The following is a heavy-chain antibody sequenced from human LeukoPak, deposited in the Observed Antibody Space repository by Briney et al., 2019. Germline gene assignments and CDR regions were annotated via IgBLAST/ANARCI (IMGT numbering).Heavy chain of an antibody. Sequence: GGSLRLSCAASGFTFSSYSMNWVRQAPGKGLEWVSFISSSRSYIYYADSVKGRFTISRDNAKNSLYLQMNSLKAEDTSVYYCARGEEVADYYYYMDVWGKGTTVTVSS. CDR3: ARGEEVADYYYYMDV. V-gene: IGHV3-21*01. J-gene: IGHJ6*03. CDR1: GFTFSSYS. CDR2: ISSSRSYI. D-gene: IGHD1-26*01.